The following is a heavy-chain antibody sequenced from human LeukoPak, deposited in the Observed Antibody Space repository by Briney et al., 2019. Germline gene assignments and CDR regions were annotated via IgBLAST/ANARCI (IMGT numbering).Heavy chain of an antibody. Sequence: SETLSLTCTVSGGSISNYYWSWIRQPPGKGLEWIAYIYSTGSAIYNPSLRSRVTISVDTSKNQFSLKLSSVTAADTAVYFCARWPMTNLAFDVWGQGTMVTVSS. J-gene: IGHJ3*01. CDR1: GGSISNYY. V-gene: IGHV4-59*01. CDR2: IYSTGSA. D-gene: IGHD3-22*01. CDR3: ARWPMTNLAFDV.